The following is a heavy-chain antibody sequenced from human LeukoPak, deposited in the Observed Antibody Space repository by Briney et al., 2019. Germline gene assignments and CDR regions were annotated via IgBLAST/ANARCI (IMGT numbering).Heavy chain of an antibody. J-gene: IGHJ4*02. D-gene: IGHD3-10*01. CDR1: GFTFSIYY. CDR2: ISSSSSYI. CDR3: AREQTPGYGSPLPY. V-gene: IGHV3-21*01. Sequence: PGGSLRLSCSASGFTFSIYYMNWVRQAPGKGLEWVSSISSSSSYIYYADSVKGRFTISRDNAKNSLYLQMNSLRAEDTAVYYCAREQTPGYGSPLPYWGQGTLVTVSS.